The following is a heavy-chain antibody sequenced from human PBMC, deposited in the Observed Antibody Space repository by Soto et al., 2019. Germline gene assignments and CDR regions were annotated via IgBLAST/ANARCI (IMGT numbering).Heavy chain of an antibody. CDR2: ISSDGGNK. Sequence: VGSLRLSCAASVFTFSSYGMHCVRHSPGKWLEWVAVISSDGGNKYYANSVKGRFTISRDISKNTLYLQMNSLRAEDTALYYCARDYSLYDYYYYYGMEVWGQGTTVTVSS. J-gene: IGHJ6*01. CDR3: ARDYSLYDYYYYYGMEV. CDR1: VFTFSSYG. V-gene: IGHV3-30*03. D-gene: IGHD6-13*01.